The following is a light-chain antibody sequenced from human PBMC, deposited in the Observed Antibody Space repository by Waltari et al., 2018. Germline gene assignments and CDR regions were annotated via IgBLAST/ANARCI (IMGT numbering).Light chain of an antibody. V-gene: IGLV3-10*01. CDR2: DDS. CDR1: ALPKKY. J-gene: IGLJ3*02. CDR3: YSTDSSGDHRV. Sequence: SFELTQPPSVSVSPGQTARITCSGDALPKKYAYWYQQKSGQAPVLVIYDDSKRPSGIRGRFSGSNSGTMATLTISGAQVEDEADYYCYSTDSSGDHRVFGGGTKLTVL.